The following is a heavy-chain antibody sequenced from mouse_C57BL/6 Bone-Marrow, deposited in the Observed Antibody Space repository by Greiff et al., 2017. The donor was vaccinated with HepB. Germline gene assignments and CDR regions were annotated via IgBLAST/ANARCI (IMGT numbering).Heavy chain of an antibody. Sequence: VKLMESGPGLVAPSQSLSITCTVSGFSLTSYGVDWVRQSPGKGLEWLGVIWGVGSTNYNSALKSRLSISKDKSKSQVFLKMNSLQTDDTAMYYCASDHGYDYFDYWGQGTTLTVSS. CDR3: ASDHGYDYFDY. V-gene: IGHV2-6*01. CDR2: IWGVGST. J-gene: IGHJ2*01. D-gene: IGHD2-2*01. CDR1: GFSLTSYG.